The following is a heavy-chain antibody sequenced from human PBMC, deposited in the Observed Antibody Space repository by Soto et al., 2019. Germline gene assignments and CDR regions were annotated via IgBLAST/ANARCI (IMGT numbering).Heavy chain of an antibody. V-gene: IGHV1-2*04. CDR2: INPKSGGT. CDR1: GYSFTDYH. D-gene: IGHD2-8*01. J-gene: IGHJ6*02. Sequence: ASVKVSCKASGYSFTDYHIHWVRQAPGQGLEWLGRINPKSGGTSTAQKFQGWVTMTTDASISTASMELTRLTSDDTAIYYCARGDSTDCSNGVCSFFYNHDMDVWGQGTKVTVSS. CDR3: ARGDSTDCSNGVCSFFYNHDMDV.